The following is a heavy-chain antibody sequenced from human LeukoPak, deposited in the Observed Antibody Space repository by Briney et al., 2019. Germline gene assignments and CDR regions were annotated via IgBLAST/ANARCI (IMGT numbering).Heavy chain of an antibody. CDR3: ARGGRWESYSAFDI. CDR1: GGPFSHYY. V-gene: IGHV4-34*01. CDR2: ITHTRRT. D-gene: IGHD1-26*01. Sequence: SETLSLTCAVSGGPFSHYYWNWIRQSPGKGLEWIGEITHTRRTNYNPVLRSRVTISVDTSRNQFSLKLRSMTAADTAVYYCARGGRWESYSAFDIWGQGTTVSISS. J-gene: IGHJ3*02.